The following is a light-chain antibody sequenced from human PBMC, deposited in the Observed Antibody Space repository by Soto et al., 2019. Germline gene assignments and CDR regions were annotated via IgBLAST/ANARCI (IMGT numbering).Light chain of an antibody. Sequence: DVQMTQSPSTLSASVGDRVTITCRASQSVDRWLAWFQQKPGKAPKLLIYLASSLEVGVPSRFSGSGSGTEFTLTISSLQPDDFANYYCQQYFAYSWTFGQGTQVEIK. J-gene: IGKJ1*01. CDR3: QQYFAYSWT. CDR1: QSVDRW. V-gene: IGKV1-5*03. CDR2: LAS.